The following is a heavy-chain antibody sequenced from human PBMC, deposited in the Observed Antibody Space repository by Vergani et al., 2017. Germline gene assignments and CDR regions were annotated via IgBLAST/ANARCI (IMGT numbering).Heavy chain of an antibody. V-gene: IGHV4-34*01. CDR3: ARGTRYYGSRRYYGMDV. Sequence: QVQLQQWGAGPLKPLETLSLTCAVYGGSLSGYYWSWIRQPPGQGLEWIGEINHRGSTNYNPSRKSRVTIAVDTSKNQFSLKLGSVTAADAAVYYCARGTRYYGSRRYYGMDVWGQGTTVTVSS. CDR1: GGSLSGYY. D-gene: IGHD3-10*01. J-gene: IGHJ6*02. CDR2: INHRGST.